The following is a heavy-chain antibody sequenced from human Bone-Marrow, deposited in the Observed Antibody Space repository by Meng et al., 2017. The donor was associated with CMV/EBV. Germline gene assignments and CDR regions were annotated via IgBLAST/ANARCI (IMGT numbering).Heavy chain of an antibody. D-gene: IGHD2-2*01. CDR2: IYYSGST. J-gene: IGHJ6*02. Sequence: SEPLSLPCTVAGGSISISSDYWGWVRQPPGKGLEWIGSIYYSGSTYYNPSLKSRVTISVDTSKNQFSLKLSSVTAADTAVYYCARNSLLPAAITYYYYGMDVWGQGTTVTVSS. CDR1: GGSISISSDY. V-gene: IGHV4-39*01. CDR3: ARNSLLPAAITYYYYGMDV.